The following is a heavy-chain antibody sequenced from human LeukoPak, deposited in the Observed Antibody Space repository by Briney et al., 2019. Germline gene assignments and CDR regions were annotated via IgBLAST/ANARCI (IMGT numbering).Heavy chain of an antibody. CDR1: GFTFSSYA. CDR3: ARDPYYYDSSGYHNYDAFDI. D-gene: IGHD3-22*01. V-gene: IGHV3-74*01. Sequence: GGSLRLSCAASGFTFSSYAMHWVRQAPGKGLVWVSRINSDGSSTSYADSVKGRFTISRDNAKNTLYLQMNSLRAEDTAVYYCARDPYYYDSSGYHNYDAFDIWGQGTMVTVSS. CDR2: INSDGSST. J-gene: IGHJ3*02.